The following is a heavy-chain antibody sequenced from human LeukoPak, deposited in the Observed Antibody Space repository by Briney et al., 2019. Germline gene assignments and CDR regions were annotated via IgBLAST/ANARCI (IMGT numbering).Heavy chain of an antibody. CDR2: INPNSGDT. J-gene: IGHJ3*02. Sequence: GASVKVSCKTSAYTFTDQFIHWVRQAPGQGLEWMGWINPNSGDTSYAQKFQGRVSLTRDTSINTVYMELSSLRSEDTAVYYCARVGSSGWYRYAFDIWGQGTMVTVSS. CDR1: AYTFTDQF. CDR3: ARVGSSGWYRYAFDI. D-gene: IGHD6-19*01. V-gene: IGHV1-2*02.